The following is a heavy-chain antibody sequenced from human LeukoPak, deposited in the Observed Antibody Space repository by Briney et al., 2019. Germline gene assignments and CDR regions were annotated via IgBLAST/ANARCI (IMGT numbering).Heavy chain of an antibody. CDR1: GGSISSYY. J-gene: IGHJ4*02. CDR2: IYYSGST. D-gene: IGHD6-19*01. V-gene: IGHV4-59*12. Sequence: SETLSLTCTVAGGSISSYYWSWIRQPPGKGLEWIGYIYYSGSTNYNPSLKSRVTISVDTSKNQFSLKLSSVTAADTAVYFCASGVRIAVAAPHLNYWGQGTLVTVSS. CDR3: ASGVRIAVAAPHLNY.